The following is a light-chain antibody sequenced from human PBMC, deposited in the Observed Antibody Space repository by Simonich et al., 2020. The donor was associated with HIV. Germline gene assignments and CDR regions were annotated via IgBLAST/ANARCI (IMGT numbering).Light chain of an antibody. J-gene: IGKJ2*01. CDR2: AAS. Sequence: DIQMTQSPSSVSASVGNRVTITCRASQGISSWLAWYQQKPGRAPKLLIYAASSLQSGVPSRFTGSGSGTDFTLTITNLQPEDSATYYCQQYNSYPMYTFGQGTKLEIK. CDR1: QGISSW. CDR3: QQYNSYPMYT. V-gene: IGKV1D-16*01.